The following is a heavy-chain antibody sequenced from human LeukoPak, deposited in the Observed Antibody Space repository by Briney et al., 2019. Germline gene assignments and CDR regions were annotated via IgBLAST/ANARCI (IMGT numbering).Heavy chain of an antibody. V-gene: IGHV4-39*07. Sequence: SETLSLTCTVSGRSISSSSYYGGWIRQPPGKGMEWVGEINHSGSTNYNPSLKSRVTISVDTSKTQFSLKLSSVTDADTAVYYCARVHWNYVFWSPSGMDVWGKGTTVTVSS. D-gene: IGHD1-7*01. CDR3: ARVHWNYVFWSPSGMDV. J-gene: IGHJ6*04. CDR2: INHSGST. CDR1: GRSISSSSYY.